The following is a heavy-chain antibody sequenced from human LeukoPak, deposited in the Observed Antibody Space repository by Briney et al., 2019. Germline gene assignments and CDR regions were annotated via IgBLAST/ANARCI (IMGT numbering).Heavy chain of an antibody. CDR3: AREAAFDM. J-gene: IGHJ3*02. CDR1: GFTFSSYA. Sequence: GGSLRLSCAASGFTFSSYAMSWVRQAPGKGLEWVSSISSSSTYTFYADSVKGRFTISRDNAKNSLYLQMNSLRAEDTAVYYCAREAAFDMWGQGTMVTVSS. V-gene: IGHV3-21*06. CDR2: ISSSSTYT.